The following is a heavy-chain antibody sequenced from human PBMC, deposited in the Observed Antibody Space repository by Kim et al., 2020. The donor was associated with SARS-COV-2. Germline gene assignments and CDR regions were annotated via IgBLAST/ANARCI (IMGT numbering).Heavy chain of an antibody. D-gene: IGHD6-19*01. V-gene: IGHV3-11*06. J-gene: IGHJ4*02. CDR1: GFTFSDYY. CDR2: ISSSSSYT. Sequence: GGSLRLSCAASGFTFSDYYMSWIRQAPGKGLEWVSYISSSSSYTNYADSVKGRFTISRDNAKNSLYLQMNSLRAEDTAVYYCAAAVAGYKFDYWGQGTLVTVSS. CDR3: AAAVAGYKFDY.